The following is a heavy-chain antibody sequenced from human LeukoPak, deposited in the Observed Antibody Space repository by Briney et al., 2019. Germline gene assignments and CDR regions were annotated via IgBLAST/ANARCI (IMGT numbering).Heavy chain of an antibody. CDR2: IKQDGSEK. CDR3: ASDRLRVNNYYGSGSYYAQAAFDI. D-gene: IGHD3-10*01. J-gene: IGHJ3*02. V-gene: IGHV3-7*01. Sequence: GGSLRLSCAASGFTFSSYWMSWVRQAPGKGLEWVANIKQDGSEKYYVDSVKGRFTISRDNAKNSLYLQMNSLRAEDTAVYYCASDRLRVNNYYGSGSYYAQAAFDIWGQGTMVTVSS. CDR1: GFTFSSYW.